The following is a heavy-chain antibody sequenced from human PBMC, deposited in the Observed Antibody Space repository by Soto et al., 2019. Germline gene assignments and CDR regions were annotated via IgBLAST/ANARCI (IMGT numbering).Heavy chain of an antibody. V-gene: IGHV4-31*03. D-gene: IGHD6-13*01. CDR3: ARRAWGSSHYYFDY. CDR2: IYYTGST. Sequence: QVQMQESGPGLVKPSQTLSHTCIVSGDSISSGGYYWSWIRQDPGKGLEWIGYIYYTGSTYYNPSLKSRVTISVDTSENQFCLKLTSVTAADTAVYHCARRAWGSSHYYFDYWGQGTLVTVSS. CDR1: GDSISSGGYY. J-gene: IGHJ4*02.